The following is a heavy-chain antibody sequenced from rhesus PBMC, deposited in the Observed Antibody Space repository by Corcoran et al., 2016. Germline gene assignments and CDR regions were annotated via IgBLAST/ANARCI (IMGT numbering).Heavy chain of an antibody. V-gene: IGHV3S22*01. Sequence: EVQLVESGGGLVQPGGSLRLSCAASGFTFSDYYMSWVRQAPGKGPEGVGFIRNKANVGTAEYAASVKGIFTISRDDSKSIASLQMNSLKTEDTAVYYCARYVSGYYVDYWGQGVLVTVSS. D-gene: IGHD3-28*01. CDR1: GFTFSDYY. J-gene: IGHJ4*01. CDR3: ARYVSGYYVDY. CDR2: IRNKANVGTA.